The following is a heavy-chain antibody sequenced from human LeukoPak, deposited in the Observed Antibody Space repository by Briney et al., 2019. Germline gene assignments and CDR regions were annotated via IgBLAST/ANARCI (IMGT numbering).Heavy chain of an antibody. J-gene: IGHJ6*02. Sequence: GGSLRLSCAASGFTFSSYSMNWVRQAPGKGLEWVSYISSSSSTIYYADSVKGRFTISRDNAKNSLYLQMNSLRAEDTAVYYCASSYWMDDWGQGTTVTVSS. CDR2: ISSSSSTI. CDR1: GFTFSSYS. CDR3: ASSYWMDD. V-gene: IGHV3-48*04.